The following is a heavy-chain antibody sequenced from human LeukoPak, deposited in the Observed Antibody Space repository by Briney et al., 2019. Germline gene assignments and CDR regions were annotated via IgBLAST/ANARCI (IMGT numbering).Heavy chain of an antibody. CDR3: AKSRSGSGDYYYFDY. CDR2: ISYDGSNK. J-gene: IGHJ4*02. V-gene: IGHV3-30-3*02. Sequence: GGSLRLSCAASGFTFSSYAMHWVRQAPGKGLEWVAVISYDGSNKYYADSVKGRFTISRDNSKNTLYLQMNSLRAEDTAVYYCAKSRSGSGDYYYFDYWGQGTLVTVSS. CDR1: GFTFSSYA. D-gene: IGHD1-26*01.